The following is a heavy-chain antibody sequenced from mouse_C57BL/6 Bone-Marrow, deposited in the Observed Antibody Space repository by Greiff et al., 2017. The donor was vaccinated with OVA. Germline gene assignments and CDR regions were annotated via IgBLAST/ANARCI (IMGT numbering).Heavy chain of an antibody. CDR2: IDPSDSYT. CDR3: APNGYFRYFDV. V-gene: IGHV1-50*01. J-gene: IGHJ1*03. Sequence: VQLQQPGAELVKPGASVKLSCKASGYTFTSYWMQWVKQRPGQGLEWIGEIDPSDSYTNYNQKFKGKATLTVDTSSSTAYMQLSSLTSEDSAVYYCAPNGYFRYFDVWGTGTTVTVSS. D-gene: IGHD2-3*01. CDR1: GYTFTSYW.